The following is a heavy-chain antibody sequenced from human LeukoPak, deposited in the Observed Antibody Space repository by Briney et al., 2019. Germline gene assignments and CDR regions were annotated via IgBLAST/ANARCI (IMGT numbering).Heavy chain of an antibody. CDR3: ARHSAHSSTNDAFDI. D-gene: IGHD6-13*01. V-gene: IGHV4-59*11. J-gene: IGHJ3*02. CDR2: MYHSGST. Sequence: SETLSLTCTVSGGSISSHYWSWIRQPPGKGLGWIGYMYHSGSTNYNPSLKSRVTISVDTSKNQFSLKLSSVTAADTAVYYCARHSAHSSTNDAFDIWGQGTMVTVSS. CDR1: GGSISSHY.